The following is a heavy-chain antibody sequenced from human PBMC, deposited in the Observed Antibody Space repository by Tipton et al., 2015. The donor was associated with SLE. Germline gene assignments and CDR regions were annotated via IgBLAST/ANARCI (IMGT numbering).Heavy chain of an antibody. Sequence: TLSLTCSVSGGSISTSTCRWGWIRQSAVKGLEWIGSVYYSGSTFNNPSLKSRVTISVDTSKNQFSLKLSSVTAADTAVYYCARGLAMVRGDSMDYWGQGTLVTVSS. D-gene: IGHD3-10*01. CDR3: ARGLAMVRGDSMDY. CDR1: GGSISTSTCR. J-gene: IGHJ4*02. V-gene: IGHV4-39*07. CDR2: VYYSGST.